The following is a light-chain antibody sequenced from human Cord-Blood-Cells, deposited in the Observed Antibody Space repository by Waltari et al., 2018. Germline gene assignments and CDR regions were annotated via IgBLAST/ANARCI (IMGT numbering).Light chain of an antibody. J-gene: IGLJ3*02. CDR2: YDS. V-gene: IGLV3-21*04. Sequence: SYVLTQPPSVSVAPGKTDRITCGGSNIGSKSVHWYQQKPGQAPVLVIYYDSDRPSGIPERFSGSNSGNTATLTISRVEAGDEADYYCQVWDSSSDHRVFGGGTKLTVL. CDR1: NIGSKS. CDR3: QVWDSSSDHRV.